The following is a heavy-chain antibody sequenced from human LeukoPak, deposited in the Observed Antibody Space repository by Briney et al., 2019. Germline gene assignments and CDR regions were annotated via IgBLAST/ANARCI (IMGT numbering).Heavy chain of an antibody. Sequence: GGSLRLSCAASGFTVSSNYMSWVRQAPGKGLEWVSVIYSGGSTYYADSVKGRFTISRQNSKNTLYLQMNSLRAEDTAVYYCASSSGWYGDAFDIWGQGTMVTVSS. CDR1: GFTVSSNY. J-gene: IGHJ3*02. D-gene: IGHD6-19*01. CDR2: IYSGGST. CDR3: ASSSGWYGDAFDI. V-gene: IGHV3-53*04.